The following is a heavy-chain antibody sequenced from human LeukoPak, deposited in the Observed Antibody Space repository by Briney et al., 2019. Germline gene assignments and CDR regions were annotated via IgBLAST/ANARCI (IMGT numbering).Heavy chain of an antibody. J-gene: IGHJ4*02. CDR2: INHSGST. CDR1: GGSFSGYY. V-gene: IGHV4-34*01. CDR3: ARGTDPHYIDY. Sequence: SETLSPTCAVYGGSFSGYYWSWIRQPPGKGLEWIGEINHSGSTNYNPSLKSRVTISVDTSKNQFSLKLSSVTAADTAVYYCARGTDPHYIDYWGQGTLVTVSS.